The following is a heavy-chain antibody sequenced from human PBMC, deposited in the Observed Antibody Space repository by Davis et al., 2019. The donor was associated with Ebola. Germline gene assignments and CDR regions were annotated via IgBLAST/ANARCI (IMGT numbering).Heavy chain of an antibody. CDR3: ASGVVAANGYYYGMDV. J-gene: IGHJ6*02. D-gene: IGHD2-15*01. V-gene: IGHV4-34*01. CDR1: GGSFSDYY. CDR2: INHSGST. Sequence: SETLSLTCAVYGGSFSDYYWSWIRQPPGKGLEWIGEINHSGSTNYNPSLKSRVTISIDTSKNQFSLKLSSVTAADTAVFYCASGVVAANGYYYGMDVWGQGTTATVSS.